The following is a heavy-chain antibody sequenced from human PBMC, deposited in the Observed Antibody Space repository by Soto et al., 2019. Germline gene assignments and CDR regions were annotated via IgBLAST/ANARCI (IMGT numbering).Heavy chain of an antibody. CDR2: ISYDGSNK. CDR1: GFTISSYA. J-gene: IGHJ5*02. CDR3: ARGWGDCSAGSCYSAANCFDP. Sequence: QVQLVESGGGVVQPGRSLRLSCAASGFTISSYAMHWVRQAPGKGLEWVAVISYDGSNKYYADSVKGRFTISRDNSKNPLYLQMNSLRGEDTAVYYCARGWGDCSAGSCYSAANCFDPWAQGTLVTV. V-gene: IGHV3-30-3*01. D-gene: IGHD2-15*01.